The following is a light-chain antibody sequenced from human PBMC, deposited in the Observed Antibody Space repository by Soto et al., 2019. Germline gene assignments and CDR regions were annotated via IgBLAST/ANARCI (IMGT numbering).Light chain of an antibody. Sequence: EIVMTQSPATLSVSPGDSATLSCRASQAVSANLAWYQQKPGQAPRLLVHGASTRATGVPARFSGGAYGTEFTLTISSLQSEDFAVYYCQQYHNWPPQYTFGQGTKLQIK. V-gene: IGKV3-15*01. CDR1: QAVSAN. J-gene: IGKJ2*01. CDR2: GAS. CDR3: QQYHNWPPQYT.